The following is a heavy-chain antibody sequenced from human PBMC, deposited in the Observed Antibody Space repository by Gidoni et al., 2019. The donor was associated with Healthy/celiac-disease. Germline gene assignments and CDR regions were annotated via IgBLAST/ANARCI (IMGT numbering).Heavy chain of an antibody. Sequence: EVQLVESGGGLVKPGGSLRLSCAASGFTFSSYSMNWVRQAPGKGLEWVSSISSSSSYIYYADSVKGRFTISRDNAKNSLYLQMNSLRAEDTAVYYCARVRGEGGDYYYGMDVWGQGTTVTVSS. CDR1: GFTFSSYS. CDR2: ISSSSSYI. V-gene: IGHV3-21*01. D-gene: IGHD3-16*01. CDR3: ARVRGEGGDYYYGMDV. J-gene: IGHJ6*02.